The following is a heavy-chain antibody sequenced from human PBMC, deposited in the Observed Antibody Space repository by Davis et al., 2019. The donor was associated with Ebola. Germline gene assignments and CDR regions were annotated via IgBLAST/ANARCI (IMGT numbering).Heavy chain of an antibody. CDR1: GGSFSGYY. Sequence: PSETLSLTCAVYGGSFSGYYWSWIRQPPGKGLEWIGEINHSGRTNYNPSLKSRVTISGDTSKNQFSLKLSSVTAADTAVYYCARFTWCSSTSCYYYYGMDVWGQGTTVTVSS. D-gene: IGHD2-2*01. V-gene: IGHV4-34*01. J-gene: IGHJ6*02. CDR3: ARFTWCSSTSCYYYYGMDV. CDR2: INHSGRT.